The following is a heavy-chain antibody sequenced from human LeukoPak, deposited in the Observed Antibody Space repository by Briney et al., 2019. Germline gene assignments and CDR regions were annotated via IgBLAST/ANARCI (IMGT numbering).Heavy chain of an antibody. CDR3: ARHSAPYNWSDGDAFDI. Sequence: ASVKVSCKASGYTFTGYYMHWVRQAPGQGLEWMGWINPNSGGTNYAQKFQGRVTITADKSTSTAYMELSSLRSEDTAVYYCARHSAPYNWSDGDAFDIWGQGTMVTVSS. V-gene: IGHV1-2*02. J-gene: IGHJ3*02. CDR2: INPNSGGT. D-gene: IGHD1-20*01. CDR1: GYTFTGYY.